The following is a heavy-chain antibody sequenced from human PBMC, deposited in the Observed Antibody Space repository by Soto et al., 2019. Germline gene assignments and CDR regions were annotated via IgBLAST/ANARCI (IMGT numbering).Heavy chain of an antibody. D-gene: IGHD6-19*01. Sequence: EVQLVESGGGLVQPGGSLRLSCAASGFTFSNYTMNWVRQAPGKGLEWVSYISSGSSTIYYADSVKGRFTISRDNAKNSLYLQMNSLRDEDTAVYYCARSKQWLVGGFDYWGQGTLVTVSS. CDR1: GFTFSNYT. V-gene: IGHV3-48*02. J-gene: IGHJ4*02. CDR2: ISSGSSTI. CDR3: ARSKQWLVGGFDY.